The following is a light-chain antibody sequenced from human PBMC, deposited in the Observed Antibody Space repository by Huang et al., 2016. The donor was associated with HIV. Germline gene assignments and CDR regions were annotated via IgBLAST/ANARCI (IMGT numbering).Light chain of an antibody. CDR1: QRVSSN. V-gene: IGKV3-15*01. Sequence: EIVMTQSPATLSVSPGERATLSCRASQRVSSNLAWYQQKPGQAPRLLMYGASTRATGVPARFSGSGSGTEFTLTISSLQSEDFAVYYCQQYNNWPPYTIGQGTNLEIK. J-gene: IGKJ2*01. CDR3: QQYNNWPPYT. CDR2: GAS.